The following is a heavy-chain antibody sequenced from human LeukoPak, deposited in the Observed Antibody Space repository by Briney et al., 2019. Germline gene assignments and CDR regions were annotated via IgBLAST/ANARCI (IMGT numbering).Heavy chain of an antibody. Sequence: ASVKVSCKASGYTFTSYYMHWVRQAPGQGLEWMGIINPSGGSTSYAQKFQGRVTMTRDMSTSTAYMELRSLRSDDTAVYYCARVGGIAVAGTLDYYYGMDVWGQGTTVTVSS. V-gene: IGHV1-46*01. CDR3: ARVGGIAVAGTLDYYYGMDV. CDR1: GYTFTSYY. D-gene: IGHD6-19*01. CDR2: INPSGGST. J-gene: IGHJ6*02.